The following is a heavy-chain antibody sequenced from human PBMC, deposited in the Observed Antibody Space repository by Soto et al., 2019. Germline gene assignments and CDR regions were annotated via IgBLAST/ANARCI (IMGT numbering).Heavy chain of an antibody. CDR3: VRQYRDSQYYSGLDV. V-gene: IGHV6-1*01. CDR2: TYYVSKWYN. D-gene: IGHD6-6*01. J-gene: IGHJ6*02. CDR1: GDSVSSNSGA. Sequence: QVQLQQSGPGLVKPSQTLSLTCAISGDSVSSNSGAWNWIRQSPSRGLECLGRTYYVSKWYNDFAVSVKSRITINPDTSQNQFSRQLNSVTPEDTAVYYCVRQYRDSQYYSGLDVWGQGTTVTVSS.